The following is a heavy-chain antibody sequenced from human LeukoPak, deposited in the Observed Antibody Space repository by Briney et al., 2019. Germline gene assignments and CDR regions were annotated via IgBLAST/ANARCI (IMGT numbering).Heavy chain of an antibody. CDR2: IYYSGST. J-gene: IGHJ4*02. Sequence: PSETLSLTCTVSGGSISSGDYYWSRIRPPPGKGLEWIGYIYYSGSTYYNPSLKSRVTISVDTSKNQFSLKLSSVTAADTAVYYCARAQDYGSGSFDYWGQGALVSVSS. D-gene: IGHD3-10*01. CDR3: ARAQDYGSGSFDY. V-gene: IGHV4-30-4*01. CDR1: GGSISSGDYY.